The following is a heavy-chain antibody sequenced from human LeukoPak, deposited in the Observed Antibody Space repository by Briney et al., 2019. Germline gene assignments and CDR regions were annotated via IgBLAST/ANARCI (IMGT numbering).Heavy chain of an antibody. CDR2: INTNTGNP. V-gene: IGHV7-4-1*02. J-gene: IGHJ4*02. D-gene: IGHD3-22*01. CDR1: GYTFTSYA. Sequence: ASVKVSCKAPGYTFTSYAMNWVRQAPGQGLEWMGWINTNTGNPTYAQGFTGRFVFSLDTSVSTAYLQISSLKAEDTAVYYCAKEMEYYYDSSGYTFDYWGQGTLVTVSS. CDR3: AKEMEYYYDSSGYTFDY.